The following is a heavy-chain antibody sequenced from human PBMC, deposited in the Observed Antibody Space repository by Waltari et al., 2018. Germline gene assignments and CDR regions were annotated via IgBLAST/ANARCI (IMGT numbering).Heavy chain of an antibody. CDR1: GGSISSSSYY. V-gene: IGHV4-39*01. CDR3: AGSYYYDSSGYYYYDAFDI. D-gene: IGHD3-22*01. J-gene: IGHJ3*02. CDR2: IYYSGST. Sequence: QLQLQESGPGLVKPSETLSLTCTVSGGSISSSSYYWGWIRKPPGKGLEWIGSIYYSGSTYYNPSLKSRVTISVDTSKNQFSLKLSSVTAADTAVYYCAGSYYYDSSGYYYYDAFDIWGQGTMVTVSS.